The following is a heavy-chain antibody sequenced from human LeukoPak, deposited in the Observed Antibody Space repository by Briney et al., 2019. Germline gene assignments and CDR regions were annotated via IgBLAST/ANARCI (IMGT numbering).Heavy chain of an antibody. V-gene: IGHV1-2*02. J-gene: IGHJ1*01. CDR2: INPNSGGT. CDR3: ASYYYDSSGYYYLYFQH. CDR1: GYTFTGYY. Sequence: GASVKVSCKASGYTFTGYYMHWVRQAPGQGLEWMGWINPNSGGTNYAQKFQGRVTMTTDTSTSTAYMELSRLRSDDTAVYYCASYYYDSSGYYYLYFQHWGQGTLVTVSS. D-gene: IGHD3-22*01.